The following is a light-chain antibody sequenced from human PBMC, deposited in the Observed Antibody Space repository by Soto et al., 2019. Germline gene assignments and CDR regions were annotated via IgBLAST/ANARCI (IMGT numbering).Light chain of an antibody. CDR2: DST. CDR1: QSVSTY. Sequence: ETVLTQSPATLSLSPGESATLSCRASQSVSTYLAWYQQKSGKPPRLVIYDSTLRANGVPDRFGGSRSGTEFTLTINSLEPEDFAVYYCQQRNVWPPITFGQGTRLEIK. CDR3: QQRNVWPPIT. V-gene: IGKV3-11*01. J-gene: IGKJ5*01.